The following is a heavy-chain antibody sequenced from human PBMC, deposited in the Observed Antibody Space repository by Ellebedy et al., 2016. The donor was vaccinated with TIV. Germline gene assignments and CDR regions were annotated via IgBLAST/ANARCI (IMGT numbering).Heavy chain of an antibody. Sequence: MPGGSLRLSCAVYGGSFSGYYWSWIRQPPGKGLEWIGEINHGGSTNYNPSLKKRVTISVDMSKKQVSLKLKSVTAADTAVYYCARGRYCSGGSCYKYGMDVWGQGTTVTVSS. CDR3: ARGRYCSGGSCYKYGMDV. CDR2: INHGGST. J-gene: IGHJ6*02. CDR1: GGSFSGYY. V-gene: IGHV4-34*01. D-gene: IGHD2-15*01.